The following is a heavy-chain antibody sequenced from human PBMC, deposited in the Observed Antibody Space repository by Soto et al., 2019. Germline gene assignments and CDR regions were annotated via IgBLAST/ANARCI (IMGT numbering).Heavy chain of an antibody. J-gene: IGHJ5*02. Sequence: SETLSLTCTVSYGSIRSYYWSWIRQPPGKGLEWIGYIYQSGTTTYNPSLKSRVTMSIDTSKNQVSLKLSSLTAADTAVYYCAREDTRWFDPWGQGTLVTVSS. CDR3: AREDTRWFDP. D-gene: IGHD3-3*01. CDR2: IYQSGTT. CDR1: YGSIRSYY. V-gene: IGHV4-59*01.